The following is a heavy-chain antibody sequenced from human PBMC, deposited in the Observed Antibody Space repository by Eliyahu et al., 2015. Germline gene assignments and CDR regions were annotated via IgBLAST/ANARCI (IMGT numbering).Heavy chain of an antibody. V-gene: IGHV2-5*01. CDR3: VRRSWYFAFDI. D-gene: IGHD6-13*01. CDR1: GFSLTTTGVG. CDR2: IYWNDDK. Sequence: QITLKEPGPTLVKPTQTLTLTCSFSGFSLTTTGVGVGWVRQFPGKALEWLAVIYWNDDKRYSPSLNSRLTITKDTSKNQVVLKMTTMDPLDTATYYCVRRSWYFAFDIWGQGTVVTVSS. J-gene: IGHJ3*02.